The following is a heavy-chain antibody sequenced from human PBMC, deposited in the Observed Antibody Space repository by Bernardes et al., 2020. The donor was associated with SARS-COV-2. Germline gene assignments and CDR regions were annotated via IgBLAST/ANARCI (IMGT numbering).Heavy chain of an antibody. Sequence: SVKVSCKASGGTLNNCAIDWVRQAPGQGLEWMGGIIPSPHRAGENARIFQGRITITAEKSTSTVYMELSSLTPDDTAMYYCARNGSVYYHSGGGPGAFDMWGQGTMVTVSS. CDR1: GGTLNNCA. CDR3: ARNGSVYYHSGGGPGAFDM. CDR2: IIPSPHRAG. V-gene: IGHV1-69*10. D-gene: IGHD1-26*01. J-gene: IGHJ3*02.